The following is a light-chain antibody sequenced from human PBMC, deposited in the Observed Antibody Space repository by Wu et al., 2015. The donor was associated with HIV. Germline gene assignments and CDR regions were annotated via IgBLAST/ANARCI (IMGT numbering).Light chain of an antibody. Sequence: EIVLTQSPDTLSLSPGERATLSCRASQSVRSNYLAWYQQKPGQAPRPLIYGASNRATGTPDRFSGSGSGTDFTLTITRLEPQDFAVYYCQQYDSSITFGQGTRLDIK. CDR1: QSVRSNY. CDR2: GAS. CDR3: QQYDSSIT. J-gene: IGKJ5*01. V-gene: IGKV3-20*01.